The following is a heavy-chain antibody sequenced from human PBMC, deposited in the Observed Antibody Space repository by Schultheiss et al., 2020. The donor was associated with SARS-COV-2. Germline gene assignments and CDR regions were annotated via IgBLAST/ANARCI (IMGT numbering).Heavy chain of an antibody. Sequence: GESLKISCAASGFTFSDYGIHWVRQAPGKGLEWISYISSSGSTIYYADSVKGRFTISRDNAKNSLYLQMNSLRAEDTAVYYCARDASGSWRRYYYYGMDVWGQGTTVTVSS. CDR1: GFTFSDYG. D-gene: IGHD2-15*01. J-gene: IGHJ6*02. V-gene: IGHV3-11*01. CDR2: ISSSGSTI. CDR3: ARDASGSWRRYYYYGMDV.